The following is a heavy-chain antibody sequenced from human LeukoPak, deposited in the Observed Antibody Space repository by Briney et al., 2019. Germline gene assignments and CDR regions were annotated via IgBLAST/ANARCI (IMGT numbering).Heavy chain of an antibody. Sequence: GGSLRLSCAASGFTFSNYWMSWARQAPGKGLEWVAVIWYDGSNKYYADSVKGRFTISRDNSKNTLYLQMNSLRAEDTAVYYCARFWSGYSYYFDYWGQGTLVTVSS. CDR2: IWYDGSNK. J-gene: IGHJ4*02. V-gene: IGHV3-33*08. CDR3: ARFWSGYSYYFDY. D-gene: IGHD3-3*01. CDR1: GFTFSNYW.